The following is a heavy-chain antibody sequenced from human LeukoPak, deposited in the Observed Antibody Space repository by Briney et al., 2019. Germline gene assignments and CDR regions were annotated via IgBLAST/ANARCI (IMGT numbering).Heavy chain of an antibody. CDR2: INCNSGKT. CDR1: GYTFSSYG. J-gene: IGHJ4*02. D-gene: IGHD5-24*01. Sequence: ASVKVSCKASGYTFSSYGISWVRQAPGQGLEWMGWINCNSGKTNYAQNLRGRVTMTTDTSTSTANMDVRSLRSDDKAVYYCARQDGLYSPMDSWGQGTLITVSS. CDR3: ARQDGLYSPMDS. V-gene: IGHV1-18*01.